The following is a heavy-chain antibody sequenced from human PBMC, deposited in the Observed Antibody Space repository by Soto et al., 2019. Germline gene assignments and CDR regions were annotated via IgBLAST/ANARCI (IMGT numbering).Heavy chain of an antibody. Sequence: PGGSLRLSCAASGFTFTAFGMHWVRQAPGKGLEWVAGLSYNGNKKYYGDSVKGRFTISRDNSKKILYLEMNSLRKEDSAVYFCAKLGGSQHDFKRFDSWGQGTLVTVSS. CDR1: GFTFTAFG. CDR2: LSYNGNKK. CDR3: AKLGGSQHDFKRFDS. V-gene: IGHV3-30*18. D-gene: IGHD3-10*01. J-gene: IGHJ4*02.